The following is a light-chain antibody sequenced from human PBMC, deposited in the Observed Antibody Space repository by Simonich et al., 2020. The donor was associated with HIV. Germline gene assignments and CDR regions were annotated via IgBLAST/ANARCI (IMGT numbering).Light chain of an antibody. Sequence: QLVLTQSPSASASLGASVKLTCTLSNEHSTYAIAWHQQQPEKGPRYLMKFNSDGSHNKGDGIPDRFSGSSSGAERYLTITSLQSEDEADYYCQTWGTGIGVFGGGTKLTVL. V-gene: IGLV4-69*01. CDR1: NEHSTYA. J-gene: IGLJ3*02. CDR2: FNSDGSH. CDR3: QTWGTGIGV.